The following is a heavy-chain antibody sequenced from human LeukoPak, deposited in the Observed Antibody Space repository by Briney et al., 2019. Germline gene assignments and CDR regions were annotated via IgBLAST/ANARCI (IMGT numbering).Heavy chain of an antibody. D-gene: IGHD6-19*01. CDR1: GGSISSYQ. V-gene: IGHV4-4*07. CDR2: INTSGTT. Sequence: SETLSLTCTVSGGSISSYQWSWIRQPAGKGLECIGRINTSGTTNYNPSLKSRVTMSVDTSKSQFSLKLSSVAAADTAVYYCASGHNSGWGYFDYWGQGPLVTVSS. J-gene: IGHJ4*02. CDR3: ASGHNSGWGYFDY.